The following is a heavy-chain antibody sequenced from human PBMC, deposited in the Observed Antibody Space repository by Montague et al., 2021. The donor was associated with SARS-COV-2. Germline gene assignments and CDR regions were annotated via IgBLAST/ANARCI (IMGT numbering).Heavy chain of an antibody. J-gene: IGHJ6*02. V-gene: IGHV4-59*01. CDR3: ARLLRSCTNGVCRTYYYYALDV. CDR2: IYYSGGT. CDR1: GGSISGFY. Sequence: SETLSLTCTVSGGSISGFYWSWIRQPPGKGLEWIGYIYYSGGTKYNPSLERRVAVSVDRSKNQVSLKLTSVTAADTAVYYCARLLRSCTNGVCRTYYYYALDVWGQGTTVTVSS. D-gene: IGHD2-8*01.